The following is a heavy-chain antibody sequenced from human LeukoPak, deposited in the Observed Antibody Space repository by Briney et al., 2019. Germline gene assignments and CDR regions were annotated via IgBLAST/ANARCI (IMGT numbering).Heavy chain of an antibody. CDR3: ARDSRGEQLVRYYYYGMDV. Sequence: PSQTLSLTCTVSGGSISSGGYYWSWIRQHPGKGLEWIGCIYYSGSTYYHPSLKSRVTISVDTSKNQFSLKLSSVTAADTAVYYCARDSRGEQLVRYYYYGMDVWGQGTTVTVSS. V-gene: IGHV4-31*03. D-gene: IGHD6-13*01. CDR1: GGSISSGGYY. CDR2: IYYSGST. J-gene: IGHJ6*02.